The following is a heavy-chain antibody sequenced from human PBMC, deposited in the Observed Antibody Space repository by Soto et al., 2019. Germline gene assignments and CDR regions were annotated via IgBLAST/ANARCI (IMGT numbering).Heavy chain of an antibody. CDR3: ARGRVRGVYSSSLAY. V-gene: IGHV4-34*01. D-gene: IGHD6-6*01. CDR2: INHSGST. J-gene: IGHJ1*01. Sequence: SETLSLTCAVYGGSFSGYYWSWIRQPPGKGLEWIGEINHSGSTNYNPSLKSRVTISVDTSKNQFSLKLSSVTAAGTAVYYCARGRVRGVYSSSLAYCGQGTLVIVSS. CDR1: GGSFSGYY.